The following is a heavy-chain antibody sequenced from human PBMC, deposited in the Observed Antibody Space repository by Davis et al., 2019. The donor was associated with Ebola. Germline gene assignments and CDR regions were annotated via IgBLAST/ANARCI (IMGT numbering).Heavy chain of an antibody. CDR2: IIPILGIA. D-gene: IGHD3-16*01. CDR3: ASGRVRGESYGYFDP. Sequence: SVKVSCKASGGTFSSSAISWVRQAPGQGLEWMGGIIPILGIANYAQKFQGRVTITADESTSTADMELSSLRSEDRAVDYWASGRVRGESYGYFDPWGRGTLITVSS. J-gene: IGHJ2*01. CDR1: GGTFSSSA. V-gene: IGHV1-69*10.